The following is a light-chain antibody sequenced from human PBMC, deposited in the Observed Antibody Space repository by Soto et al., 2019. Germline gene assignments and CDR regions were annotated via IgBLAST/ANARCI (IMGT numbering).Light chain of an antibody. Sequence: QFVLAPPTSASATPGERVTISCFGRSTNIGSKTVNRYKQLPGTAQKLLIYSNNQRPSGVPDRLYGSKSGTSASLAISGLQSEDEADYQCAAWDDSLNDYVFGTGTKVTVL. CDR1: STNIGSKT. CDR3: AAWDDSLNDYV. J-gene: IGLJ1*01. CDR2: SNN. V-gene: IGLV1-44*01.